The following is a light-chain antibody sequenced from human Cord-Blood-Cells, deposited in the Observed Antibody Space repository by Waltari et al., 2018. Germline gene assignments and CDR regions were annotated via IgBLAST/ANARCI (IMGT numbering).Light chain of an antibody. CDR2: AAS. V-gene: IGKV1-39*01. J-gene: IGKJ2*01. Sequence: DIQMTQSPSSLSESVGDRVTITCRASQSTSSYLNWYQQKPGKAPKLLIYAASSLQSGVPSRFSGSGSGTDFTLTISSLQPEDFATYYCQQSYSTPYTFGQGTKLEIK. CDR1: QSTSSY. CDR3: QQSYSTPYT.